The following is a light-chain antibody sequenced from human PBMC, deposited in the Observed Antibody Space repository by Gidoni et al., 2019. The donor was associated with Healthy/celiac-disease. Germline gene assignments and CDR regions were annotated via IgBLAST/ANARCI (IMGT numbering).Light chain of an antibody. V-gene: IGKV1-39*01. CDR2: AAS. CDR1: QSISSY. J-gene: IGKJ5*01. Sequence: DIKMTQSPSSLSASVRDRVTITCRAGQSISSYLNWIQQKPGKAPKLLIYAASSLQSGVPSRFSGSGSGTDFTLTISSLQPEDFATYYCQQSYSTPITFGQGTRLEIK. CDR3: QQSYSTPIT.